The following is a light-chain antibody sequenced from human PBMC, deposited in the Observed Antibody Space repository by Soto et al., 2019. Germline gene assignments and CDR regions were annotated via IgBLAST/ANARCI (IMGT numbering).Light chain of an antibody. J-gene: IGKJ1*01. CDR3: QQYGSSRWT. CDR1: QSVRSH. CDR2: DAS. Sequence: EIMMTQSPATLSVSPGERATLSCRASQSVRSHLAWYQQKPGQAPRLLIYDASTRATGIPDRFSGSGSGTDFTLTISRLEPEDFAVYYCQQYGSSRWTFGQGTKVDIK. V-gene: IGKV3-20*01.